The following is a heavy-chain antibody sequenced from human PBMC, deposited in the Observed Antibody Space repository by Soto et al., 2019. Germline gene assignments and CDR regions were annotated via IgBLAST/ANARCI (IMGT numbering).Heavy chain of an antibody. V-gene: IGHV3-23*01. D-gene: IGHD2-15*01. CDR3: AKDWARHRSSPDIFDY. CDR1: GFTFSSYA. CDR2: ISGSGATS. J-gene: IGHJ4*02. Sequence: EVQLLESGGGLVHPGGSLRLSCAASGFTFSSYAMGWVRQAPGKGLEWVSGISGSGATSYYADSVKGRFTISRDNSKNALYLQMNSLRAEDTAVYFCAKDWARHRSSPDIFDYWGQGTLATVSS.